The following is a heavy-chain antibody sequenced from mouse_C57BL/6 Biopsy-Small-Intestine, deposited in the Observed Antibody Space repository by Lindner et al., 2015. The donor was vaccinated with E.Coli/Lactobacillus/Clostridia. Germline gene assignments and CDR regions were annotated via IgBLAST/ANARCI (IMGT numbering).Heavy chain of an antibody. Sequence: VQLQESGAEMVRPGASVKLSCKASDDTFTSYWMHWVKQRPGQGLEWIGKIDPSDSETHYNQKFKDKATLTVDKSSSTAYMQLNSLTSEDSAVHYCARGNDYDEGFAYWGQGTLVTVSA. CDR3: ARGNDYDEGFAY. D-gene: IGHD2-4*01. J-gene: IGHJ3*01. V-gene: IGHV1-52*01. CDR1: DDTFTSYW. CDR2: IDPSDSET.